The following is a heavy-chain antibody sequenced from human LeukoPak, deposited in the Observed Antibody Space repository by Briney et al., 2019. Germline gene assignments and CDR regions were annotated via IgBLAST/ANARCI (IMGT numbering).Heavy chain of an antibody. CDR3: ARERGVRYQLLSTRQSAFDI. CDR2: IYYSGVT. Sequence: SETLSLTCPVSGGSISSRSYYWGWIRQPPGEGLGWIWGIYYSGVTYYNPSLKSRVTISVDTSKNQFSLKLSSVTAADTAVYYCARERGVRYQLLSTRQSAFDIWGQGTMVTVSS. V-gene: IGHV4-39*02. D-gene: IGHD2-2*01. CDR1: GGSISSRSYY. J-gene: IGHJ3*02.